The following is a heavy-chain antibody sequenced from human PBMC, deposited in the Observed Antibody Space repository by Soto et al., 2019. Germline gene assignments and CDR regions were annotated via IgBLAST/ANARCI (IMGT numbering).Heavy chain of an antibody. D-gene: IGHD6-13*01. CDR2: INAGNGNT. CDR3: ARSTWYSSSWYSN. J-gene: IGHJ4*02. V-gene: IGHV1-3*01. CDR1: GYTFTSYA. Sequence: ASVKVSCKASGYTFTSYAMHWVRQAPGQRLEWMGWINAGNGNTKYSQKFQGRVTITRDTSASTAYMELSSLRSEDTAVYYCARSTWYSSSWYSNWHQGTLVIVSS.